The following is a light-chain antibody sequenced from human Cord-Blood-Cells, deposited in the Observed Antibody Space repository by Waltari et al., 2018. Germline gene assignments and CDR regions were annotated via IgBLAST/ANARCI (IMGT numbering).Light chain of an antibody. CDR3: SSYTSSSTLV. J-gene: IGLJ1*01. CDR2: EVS. CDR1: SSDVGGYNY. V-gene: IGLV2-14*01. Sequence: QSALTQPASVSGSPGQSITISCTGTSSDVGGYNYVSWYQQHPGKAPKLMMYEVSNRPSGVSNRFSVSKSGNTASLTISGRQAEDEADYYCSSYTSSSTLVFGTGTKVTVL.